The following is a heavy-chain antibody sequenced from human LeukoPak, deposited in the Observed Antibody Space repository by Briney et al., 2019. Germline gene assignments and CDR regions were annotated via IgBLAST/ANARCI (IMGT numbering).Heavy chain of an antibody. CDR1: GYTFTSYD. CDR3: ARDHRPTVRGMEYNWFDP. D-gene: IGHD3-16*01. CDR2: MNPNSGNT. Sequence: ASVKVSCKASGYTFTSYDINWGRQATGQGREWMGWMNPNSGNTGYAQKFQGRVTITRNTSISTAYMELSSLRSEDTAVYYCARDHRPTVRGMEYNWFDPWGQGTLVTVSS. J-gene: IGHJ5*02. V-gene: IGHV1-8*03.